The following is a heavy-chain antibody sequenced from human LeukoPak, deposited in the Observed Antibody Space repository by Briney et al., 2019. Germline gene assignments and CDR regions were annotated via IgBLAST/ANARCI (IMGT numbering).Heavy chain of an antibody. Sequence: GASVKVSCKASGYTFTGYYIHWVRQAPGQGLEWMGWINPNSGGTNYAQKFQGRVTMTRDTSISTAYMEPSRLRSDDTAVYYCARVGPLRYFDWLPIGYWGQGTLVTVSS. CDR3: ARVGPLRYFDWLPIGY. V-gene: IGHV1-2*02. D-gene: IGHD3-9*01. CDR2: INPNSGGT. CDR1: GYTFTGYY. J-gene: IGHJ4*02.